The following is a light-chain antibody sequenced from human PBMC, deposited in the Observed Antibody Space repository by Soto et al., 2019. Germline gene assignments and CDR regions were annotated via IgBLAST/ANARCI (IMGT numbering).Light chain of an antibody. V-gene: IGKV1-27*01. CDR1: QGFSNY. CDR2: AAS. Sequence: DIQMTQSTSSLSASVGDRVTITCRASQGFSNYLAWYQQKPATVPKLLIYAASTLQSGVPSRFSGSGSGSDFTLTISSLQPEEVATYYCQKSNSAPFTFGPGTKVDIK. J-gene: IGKJ3*01. CDR3: QKSNSAPFT.